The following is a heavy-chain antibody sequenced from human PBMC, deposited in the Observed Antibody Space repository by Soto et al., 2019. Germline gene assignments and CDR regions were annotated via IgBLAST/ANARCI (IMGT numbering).Heavy chain of an antibody. D-gene: IGHD2-15*01. CDR1: GYTLTYYD. CDR3: ARPAANILFPHFDL. J-gene: IGHJ2*01. CDR2: LNPRISTT. Sequence: QVQLVQSGAEVKKPGASVKVSCQASGYTLTYYDLHWVRQAPGQGLEWMAMLNPRISTTSYAQKFRGRLTVTRDTSTCTVYMELNSLTSEDTAVYYCARPAANILFPHFDLWGRGTLVSVSS. V-gene: IGHV1-46*01.